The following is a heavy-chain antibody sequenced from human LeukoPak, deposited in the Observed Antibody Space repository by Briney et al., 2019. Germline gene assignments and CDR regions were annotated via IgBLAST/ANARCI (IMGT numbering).Heavy chain of an antibody. CDR3: ARSIIIVPNTSYYYYYMDV. Sequence: SETLSLTCAVYGGSFSGYYWSWIRQPPGKGLEWIGEINHSGSTNYNPSLKSRVTISVDTSKNQFSLKLSSVTAADTAVYYCARSIIIVPNTSYYYYYMDVWGQGTTVTVSS. V-gene: IGHV4-34*01. CDR2: INHSGST. J-gene: IGHJ6*02. D-gene: IGHD2/OR15-2a*01. CDR1: GGSFSGYY.